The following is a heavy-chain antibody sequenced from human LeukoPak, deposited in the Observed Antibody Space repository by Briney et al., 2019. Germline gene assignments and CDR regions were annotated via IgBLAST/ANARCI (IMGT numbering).Heavy chain of an antibody. J-gene: IGHJ4*02. Sequence: PGGSLRLSCAASGFTFSSYAMSWVRQAPGKGLEWVSAISGSGGSTYYADSVKGRFTISRDNSKNTLYLQMNSLRAEDTAVYYCAKYWMIGRDWGYFDYWGQGTLVTVSS. D-gene: IGHD3-22*01. CDR2: ISGSGGST. CDR3: AKYWMIGRDWGYFDY. CDR1: GFTFSSYA. V-gene: IGHV3-23*01.